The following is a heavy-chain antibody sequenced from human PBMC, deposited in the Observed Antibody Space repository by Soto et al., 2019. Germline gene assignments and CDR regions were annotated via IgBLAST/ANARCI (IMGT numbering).Heavy chain of an antibody. V-gene: IGHV3-30*03. CDR2: ISYDGSNK. Sequence: PGGSLRLSCAASGFTFSSYGMHWVRQAPGKGLEWEAVISYDGSNKYYADYVKGRFTISRDNSKNTLYLQMNSLRAEETAVYYFAWGNDILTGTRSEYYDYGMDVWSQGTTGAASS. D-gene: IGHD3-9*01. CDR3: AWGNDILTGTRSEYYDYGMDV. J-gene: IGHJ6*02. CDR1: GFTFSSYG.